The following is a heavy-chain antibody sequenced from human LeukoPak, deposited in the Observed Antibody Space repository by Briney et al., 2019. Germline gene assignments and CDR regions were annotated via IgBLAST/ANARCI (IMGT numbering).Heavy chain of an antibody. CDR2: IYHSGST. CDR3: ARDRENDLYAFDI. J-gene: IGHJ3*02. D-gene: IGHD3-16*01. V-gene: IGHV4-30-2*01. CDR1: GGSISSGGYS. Sequence: PSETLSLTCAVSGGSISSGGYSWSWIRQPPGKGLEWIGYIYHSGSTYYNPSLKSRVTISVDRSKNQFSLKLSSVTAADTAVYYCARDRENDLYAFDIWGQGTMVTVSS.